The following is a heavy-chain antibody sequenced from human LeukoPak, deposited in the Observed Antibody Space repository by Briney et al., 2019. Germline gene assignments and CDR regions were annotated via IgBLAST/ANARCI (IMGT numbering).Heavy chain of an antibody. Sequence: GGSLRLSCAASGFSFITYNMNWVRQAPGKGLEWVSSISSSSSYIYYADSVKGRFTISRDNSKNTLFLQMNSLRADDTAIYYCARVAGGYTSGTYYRHFDYWGQGTLVTVSS. J-gene: IGHJ4*02. CDR1: GFSFITYN. V-gene: IGHV3-21*04. D-gene: IGHD3-10*01. CDR3: ARVAGGYTSGTYYRHFDY. CDR2: ISSSSSYI.